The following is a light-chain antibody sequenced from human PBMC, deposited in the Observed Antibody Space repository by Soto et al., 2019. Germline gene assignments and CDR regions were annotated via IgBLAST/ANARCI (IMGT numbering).Light chain of an antibody. V-gene: IGKV1-8*01. Sequence: AIRMTQSPSSFSASTGDRVTITCRASQDISRNLAWYQQKVGKAPKLLIYAAATLQRGAPSRFSGSGSGTDFTLTISRLQSEDFATYYCQQYFSYPYTFGQGTKLEI. J-gene: IGKJ2*01. CDR2: AAA. CDR3: QQYFSYPYT. CDR1: QDISRN.